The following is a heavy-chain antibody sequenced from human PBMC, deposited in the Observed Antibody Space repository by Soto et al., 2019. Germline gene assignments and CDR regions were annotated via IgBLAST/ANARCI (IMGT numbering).Heavy chain of an antibody. Sequence: ASVKVSCKASVYTFTSYGISWVRQAPGQGLEWMGWISAYNGNTNYAQKLQGRVTMTTDTSTSTAYMELRSLRSDDTAVYYCAKAPRDYDFWSGYYLSNWFDPWGQGTLVTVSS. CDR3: AKAPRDYDFWSGYYLSNWFDP. CDR1: VYTFTSYG. D-gene: IGHD3-3*01. J-gene: IGHJ5*02. CDR2: ISAYNGNT. V-gene: IGHV1-18*01.